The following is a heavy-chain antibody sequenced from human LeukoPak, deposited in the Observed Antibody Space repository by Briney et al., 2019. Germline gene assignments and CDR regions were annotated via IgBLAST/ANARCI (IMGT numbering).Heavy chain of an antibody. CDR1: GYMFTSHW. D-gene: IGHD6-13*01. CDR2: IYPGDSET. V-gene: IGHV5-51*01. CDR3: VRRGLIAAAGTDWFDP. Sequence: GESLKISCKGSGYMFTSHWIGWVRQMPGKGLEWIGIIYPGDSETIYSPSFQGQVTISADKSISTAYLQWSSLKASDSAMYYCVRRGLIAAAGTDWFDPWGQGTLVTVSS. J-gene: IGHJ5*02.